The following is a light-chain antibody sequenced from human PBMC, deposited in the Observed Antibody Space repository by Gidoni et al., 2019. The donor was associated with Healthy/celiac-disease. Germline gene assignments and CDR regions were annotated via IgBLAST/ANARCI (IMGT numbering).Light chain of an antibody. J-gene: IGKJ4*01. CDR3: QQSYSTPLT. CDR2: AAS. V-gene: IGKV1-39*01. CDR1: QSISSS. Sequence: DIQMTPSPSSLSASVGDRVTITCLASQSISSSLNWYQQKPGKATKLLIYAASSLQSGVPSRFSGSGAGTDFTLTISSLQPEDFATYYCQQSYSTPLTFGGGTKVEIK.